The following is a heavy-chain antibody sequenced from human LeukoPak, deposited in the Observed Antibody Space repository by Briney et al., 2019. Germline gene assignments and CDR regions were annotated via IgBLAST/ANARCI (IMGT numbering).Heavy chain of an antibody. Sequence: PGGSLRLSCAASGFTFSDYYMSWIRQAPGKGLECVSYISSSGSTIYYADSVEGRFTISRDNAKNSLYLQMNSLRAEDTAVYYCARDPAGYCSSTSCDYFDYWGQGTLVTVSS. CDR2: ISSSGSTI. CDR3: ARDPAGYCSSTSCDYFDY. V-gene: IGHV3-11*04. J-gene: IGHJ4*02. CDR1: GFTFSDYY. D-gene: IGHD2-2*01.